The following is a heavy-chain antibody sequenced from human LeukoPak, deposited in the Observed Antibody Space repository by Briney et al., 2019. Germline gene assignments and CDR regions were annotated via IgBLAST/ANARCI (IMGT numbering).Heavy chain of an antibody. D-gene: IGHD4-17*01. CDR1: GFTFSSYS. J-gene: IGHJ4*02. CDR2: ISSSSSTI. CDR3: ARGNYGDYG. Sequence: GGSLRLSCAASGFTFSSYSMNWVRQAPGKGLEWVSYISSSSSTIYYADSVKGRFIISRDNAKNSLYLQMNSLRAEDTAVYYCARGNYGDYGWGQGTLVTVSS. V-gene: IGHV3-48*01.